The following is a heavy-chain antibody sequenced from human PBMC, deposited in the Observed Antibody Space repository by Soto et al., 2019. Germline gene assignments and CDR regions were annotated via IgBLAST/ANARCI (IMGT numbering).Heavy chain of an antibody. CDR2: ISGSGGST. CDR3: ARGLGRGYYDSSGYFHLDY. J-gene: IGHJ4*02. Sequence: EVQLLESGGGLVQPGGSLRLSCAASGFTFSSYAMTWVRQAPGKGLEWVASISGSGGSTYYADSVKGRFTISKDNSHNTLYVQMNSLRAEDTAVYYCARGLGRGYYDSSGYFHLDYWGQGTLVTVSS. CDR1: GFTFSSYA. D-gene: IGHD3-22*01. V-gene: IGHV3-23*01.